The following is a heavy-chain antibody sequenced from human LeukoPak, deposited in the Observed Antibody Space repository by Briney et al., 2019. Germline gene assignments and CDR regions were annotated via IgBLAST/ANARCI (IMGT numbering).Heavy chain of an antibody. J-gene: IGHJ4*02. Sequence: GSLRLSCAASGFTFSSHAMSWVRQPPGKGLEWIGNIYCSGNTYYNPSLKSRVTISVDTSKNQFSLKLNSVTAADTAVYYCARQYGPGYSSTWYFDYWGQGTLVTVSS. CDR2: IYCSGNT. CDR1: GFTFSSHA. D-gene: IGHD6-13*01. CDR3: ARQYGPGYSSTWYFDY. V-gene: IGHV4-39*01.